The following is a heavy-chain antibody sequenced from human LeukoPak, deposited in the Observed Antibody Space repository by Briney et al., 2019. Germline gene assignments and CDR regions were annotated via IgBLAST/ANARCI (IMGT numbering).Heavy chain of an antibody. CDR2: IYSSGSA. CDR1: GASIRSSNS. J-gene: IGHJ5*02. D-gene: IGHD3-9*01. Sequence: SETLSLTCAVSGASIRSSNSWSWFRQPPGKGLEWIGDIYSSGSASYNPSLQSRLLISIDTSKNHFSLELSSVTAADTAVYYCARGNLNVLRYFDWFPSNWFDPWGQGTLVTVSS. CDR3: ARGNLNVLRYFDWFPSNWFDP. V-gene: IGHV4-59*12.